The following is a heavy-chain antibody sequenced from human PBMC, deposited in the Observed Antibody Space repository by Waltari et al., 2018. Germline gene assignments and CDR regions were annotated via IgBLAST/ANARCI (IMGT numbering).Heavy chain of an antibody. CDR3: ARDMAGGGGTSGWIDF. D-gene: IGHD3-16*01. J-gene: IGHJ4*02. CDR1: GFRFDDYA. Sequence: EMRLVESGGAVTQPGRSLRLSCVASGFRFDDYAMHWVRQVPGKGLEWVSLISWNSGSIFYSDSLKGRVTISRDNSRNSLHLHINNLRSEDTALYFCARDMAGGGGTSGWIDFWGQGTLVTVSS. V-gene: IGHV3-43D*03. CDR2: ISWNSGSI.